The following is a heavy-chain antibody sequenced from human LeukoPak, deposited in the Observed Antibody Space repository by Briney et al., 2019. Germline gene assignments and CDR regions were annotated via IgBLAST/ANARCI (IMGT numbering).Heavy chain of an antibody. V-gene: IGHV1-18*01. CDR2: ISAYNGNT. CDR3: ARAPGDGYYDSSGYYDFDY. Sequence: ASVKVSSKASLYTFTSYGISWVRQAPGQGLEWMGWISAYNGNTNYAQKLQGRVTMTTDTSTSTAYMELRSLRSDDTAVYYCARAPGDGYYDSSGYYDFDYWGQGTLVTVSS. D-gene: IGHD3-22*01. J-gene: IGHJ4*02. CDR1: LYTFTSYG.